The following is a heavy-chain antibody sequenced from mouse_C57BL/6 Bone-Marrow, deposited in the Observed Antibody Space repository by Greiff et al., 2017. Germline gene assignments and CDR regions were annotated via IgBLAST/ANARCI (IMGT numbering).Heavy chain of an antibody. CDR3: AKSSADGYYTGDCDV. V-gene: IGHV1-63*01. J-gene: IGHJ1*03. Sequence: VQLQQSGAELVRPGTSVKMSCKASGYTFTNYWIGWAKQRPGHGLEWIGDIYPGGGYTNYNEKFKGKATLTADKSSSTAYMQFSSLTSEVTAVYYWAKSSADGYYTGDCDVWGKGTTVTVSS. CDR1: GYTFTNYW. CDR2: IYPGGGYT. D-gene: IGHD2-3*01.